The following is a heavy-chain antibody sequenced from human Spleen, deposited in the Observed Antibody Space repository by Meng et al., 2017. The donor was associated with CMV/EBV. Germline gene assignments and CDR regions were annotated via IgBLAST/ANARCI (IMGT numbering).Heavy chain of an antibody. V-gene: IGHV4-39*07. D-gene: IGHD3-22*01. J-gene: IGHJ4*02. CDR1: GGSISSSSYY. CDR3: ARGKYDSSGFDY. CDR2: IYYSGST. Sequence: SETLSLTCTVSGGSISSSSYYWGWIRQPPGKGLEWIGSIYYSGSTYYNPSLKSRVTISVDTSKNQFSLKLSSVTAADTAVYYCARGKYDSSGFDYWGQGTLVTVSS.